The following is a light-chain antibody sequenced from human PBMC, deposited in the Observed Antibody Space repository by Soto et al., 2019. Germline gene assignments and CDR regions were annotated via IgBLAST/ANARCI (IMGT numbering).Light chain of an antibody. CDR1: QSVGSTY. V-gene: IGKV3-20*01. J-gene: IGKJ2*01. CDR3: QGYGSSPPTYA. Sequence: EIVLTQSPGTLSLSPGERATLSCRASQSVGSTYLAWYQHKPGQAPRLLIYGASNRATGIPDRFSGSGSGTDFTLTISRLEPEDFAVYYCQGYGSSPPTYAFGQGTKLEIK. CDR2: GAS.